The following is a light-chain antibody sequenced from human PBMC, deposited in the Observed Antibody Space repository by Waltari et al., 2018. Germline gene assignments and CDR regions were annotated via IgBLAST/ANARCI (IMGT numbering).Light chain of an antibody. CDR2: DNN. CDR1: SSNIGHNP. Sequence: QSVLTQPPSVSAAPGQKVTISCSGDSSNIGHNPVSWYQQLPGTAPKLLIYDNNKRPSGIPDRFSGSKSGTSATLGSTGLQTGDEADYYCGTWDVSLTAAVFGGGTTVSVL. CDR3: GTWDVSLTAAV. J-gene: IGLJ2*01. V-gene: IGLV1-51*01.